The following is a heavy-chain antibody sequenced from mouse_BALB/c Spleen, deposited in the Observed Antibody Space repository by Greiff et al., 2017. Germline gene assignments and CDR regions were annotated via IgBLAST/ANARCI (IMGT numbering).Heavy chain of an antibody. V-gene: IGHV2-3*01. Sequence: QVQPTESGPGPVAPLQSLFITCTVSGFSLPSYGVSWVRQPLGKGLAWLGVLWGDGSTNYHSALISRLCISKDNSKSKVFLKLNSLQTDDTATYYCAKPDRYDDGWVAYWGKGTLVTVSA. CDR1: GFSLPSYG. CDR2: LWGDGST. CDR3: AKPDRYDDGWVAY. D-gene: IGHD2-14*01. J-gene: IGHJ3*01.